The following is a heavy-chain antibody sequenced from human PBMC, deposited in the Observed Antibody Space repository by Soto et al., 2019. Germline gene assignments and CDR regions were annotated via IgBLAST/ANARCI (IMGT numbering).Heavy chain of an antibody. CDR3: AKDLRRATVTSFDY. V-gene: IGHV3-30-3*01. Sequence: QVQLVESGGGVVQPGRSLRLSCAASGFTFSSYAMHWVRQAPGKGLEWVAVISYDGSNKYYADSVKGRFTISRDNSKNTLYLQVNSLRAEDTAVYYCAKDLRRATVTSFDYWGQGTLVTVSS. J-gene: IGHJ4*02. CDR2: ISYDGSNK. D-gene: IGHD4-17*01. CDR1: GFTFSSYA.